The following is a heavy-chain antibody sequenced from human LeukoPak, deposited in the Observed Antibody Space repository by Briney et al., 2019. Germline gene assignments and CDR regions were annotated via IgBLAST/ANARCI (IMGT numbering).Heavy chain of an antibody. D-gene: IGHD6-19*01. Sequence: GGSLRLSCAASGFTFSSYAMSWVRQAPGKGLEWVSAISGSGGSTYYADSVKGRFTISRDNSKNTLYLQMSSLRAEDTAVYYCARDGPGIAVAGPSYYFDYWGQGTLVTVSS. J-gene: IGHJ4*02. CDR2: ISGSGGST. V-gene: IGHV3-23*01. CDR3: ARDGPGIAVAGPSYYFDY. CDR1: GFTFSSYA.